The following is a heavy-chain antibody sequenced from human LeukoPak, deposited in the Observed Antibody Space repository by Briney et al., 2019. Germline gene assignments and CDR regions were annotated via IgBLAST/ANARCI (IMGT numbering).Heavy chain of an antibody. J-gene: IGHJ5*02. D-gene: IGHD4-17*01. CDR3: ARDRVTTVTARGFDP. CDR2: IYYSGST. Sequence: PSETLSLTCSVSGGSLINYYWSWIRQPPGRELQWIGYIYYSGSTNYNPSLRSRVTISVDTSKNQFSLILSSVTAADTAVYYCARDRVTTVTARGFDPWGQGTLVTVSS. CDR1: GGSLINYY. V-gene: IGHV4-59*01.